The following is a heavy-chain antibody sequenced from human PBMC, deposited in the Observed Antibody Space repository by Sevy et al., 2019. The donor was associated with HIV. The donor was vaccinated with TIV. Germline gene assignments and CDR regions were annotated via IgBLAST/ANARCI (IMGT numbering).Heavy chain of an antibody. CDR3: ATDPIIVLLVTDGMDV. CDR1: GFTFTYAW. Sequence: GGSLRLSCAASGFTFTYAWMSWVRHAPGKGLEWVGRIKSKPDGGTTDYAAPVKGRFTISRDDSKNTVYLQMNSLKTEDTAVYYCATDPIIVLLVTDGMDVWGQGTTVTVSS. CDR2: IKSKPDGGTT. D-gene: IGHD2-8*02. J-gene: IGHJ6*02. V-gene: IGHV3-15*01.